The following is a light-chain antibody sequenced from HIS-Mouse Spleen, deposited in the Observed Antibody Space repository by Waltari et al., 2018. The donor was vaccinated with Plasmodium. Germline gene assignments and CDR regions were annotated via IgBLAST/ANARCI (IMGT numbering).Light chain of an antibody. CDR3: QQDYNLPYT. Sequence: EIVMTQSPATLSLSPWARATLSCRASQSVSSSYLSWYQQKPGQAPRLLIYGASPRATGIPARFSGSGSGTDFTLTISSLQPEDFAVYYCQQDYNLPYTFGQGTKLEIK. CDR1: QSVSSSY. J-gene: IGKJ2*01. V-gene: IGKV3D-7*01. CDR2: GAS.